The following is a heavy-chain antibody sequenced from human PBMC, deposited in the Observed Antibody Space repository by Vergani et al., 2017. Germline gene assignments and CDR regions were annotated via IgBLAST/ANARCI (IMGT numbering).Heavy chain of an antibody. CDR1: GGTFSSYT. D-gene: IGHD1-26*01. Sequence: QVQLVQSAAEVKKPGSSVQVSCKASGGTFSSYTISWVRQAPGQGLEWMGRIIPILGIANYAQQFQGRVTITADKSTSTAYMELSSLRSEDTAVYYCASAGPSGGWFDPWGEGTLVTVSS. CDR2: IIPILGIA. J-gene: IGHJ5*02. V-gene: IGHV1-69*02. CDR3: ASAGPSGGWFDP.